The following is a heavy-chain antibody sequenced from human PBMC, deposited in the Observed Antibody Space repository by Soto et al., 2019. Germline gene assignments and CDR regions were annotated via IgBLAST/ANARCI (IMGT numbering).Heavy chain of an antibody. CDR2: IIPIFGTA. J-gene: IGHJ6*02. CDR1: GGTFSSYA. CDR3: ARDFKGVVQGVMDPYYYYYGMDV. Sequence: SVKVSCKASGGTFSSYAISWVRQAPGQGLEWMGGIIPIFGTANYAQKFQGRVTITADESTSTAYMELSSLRSEDTAVYYCARDFKGVVQGVMDPYYYYYGMDVWGQGTTVTVSS. D-gene: IGHD3-10*01. V-gene: IGHV1-69*13.